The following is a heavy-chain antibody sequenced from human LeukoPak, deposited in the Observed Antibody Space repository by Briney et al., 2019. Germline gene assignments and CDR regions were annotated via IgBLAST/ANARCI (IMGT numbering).Heavy chain of an antibody. V-gene: IGHV4-61*02. CDR3: AREAEPVVRYWGSSGPRDLLWFDP. J-gene: IGHJ5*02. Sequence: SQTLSLTCTVSGGSISSGSYYWSWIRQPAGKELEWIGRIYTSGTTNYNPSLTSRVTMSVDTSKNHLSLKLSSVTAADTAVYYCAREAEPVVRYWGSSGPRDLLWFDPWGQGALVTVSS. D-gene: IGHD3-22*01. CDR2: IYTSGTT. CDR1: GGSISSGSYY.